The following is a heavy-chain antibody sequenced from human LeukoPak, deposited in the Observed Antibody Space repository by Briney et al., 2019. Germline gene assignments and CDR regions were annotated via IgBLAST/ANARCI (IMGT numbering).Heavy chain of an antibody. V-gene: IGHV4-39*07. Sequence: PSETLSLTCTVSGGSISSSSYYWGWIRQPPGKGLEWIGSIYYSGSTYYNPSLKSRVTISVDTSKNQFSLKLSSVTAADTAVYYCAGGSGWYQRDDYWGQGTLVTVSS. J-gene: IGHJ4*02. D-gene: IGHD6-19*01. CDR2: IYYSGST. CDR3: AGGSGWYQRDDY. CDR1: GGSISSSSYY.